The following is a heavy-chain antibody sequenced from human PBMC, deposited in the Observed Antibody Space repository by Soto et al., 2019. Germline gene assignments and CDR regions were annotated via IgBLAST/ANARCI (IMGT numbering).Heavy chain of an antibody. CDR2: IKSDGSER. CDR3: VRDYYYYVDV. V-gene: IGHV3-7*01. J-gene: IGHJ6*03. Sequence: EVQLVESGGGLVQPGGSLRLSCAASGFTFSTYFMSWVRQAPGKGLEWVANIKSDGSERYYVDSMEGRFTNSRDNAKNSLYLQMNSLRAEDTAVYYCVRDYYYYVDVWGKGTTVTVSS. CDR1: GFTFSTYF.